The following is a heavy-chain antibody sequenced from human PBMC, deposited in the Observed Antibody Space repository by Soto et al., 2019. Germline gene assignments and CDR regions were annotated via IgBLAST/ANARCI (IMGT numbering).Heavy chain of an antibody. D-gene: IGHD3-3*01. CDR1: GFLFGSHA. CDR2: VSGNGGTT. Sequence: GGSLRLSCAASGFLFGSHAMSWVRQAPGKGLEWVSLVSGNGGTTNYADSVKGRFTISRDNSQKTLYLQMNSLRAEDTAIYYCAKGKAHTLFGVDTLFDYWGQGTLVTVSS. CDR3: AKGKAHTLFGVDTLFDY. J-gene: IGHJ4*02. V-gene: IGHV3-23*01.